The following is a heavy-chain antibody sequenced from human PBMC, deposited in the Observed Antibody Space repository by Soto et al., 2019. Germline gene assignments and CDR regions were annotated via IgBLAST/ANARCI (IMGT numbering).Heavy chain of an antibody. CDR3: ARVSSSPINFDY. Sequence: PSEILSLTCTVSGGSISSGGYYWSWIRQHPGKGLEWIGYIYYSGSTYYNPSLKSRVTISVDTSKNQFSLKLNSVTAADTVVHYCARVSSSPINFDYWGQGNLVTVSS. CDR2: IYYSGST. V-gene: IGHV4-31*03. CDR1: GGSISSGGYY. J-gene: IGHJ4*02. D-gene: IGHD6-13*01.